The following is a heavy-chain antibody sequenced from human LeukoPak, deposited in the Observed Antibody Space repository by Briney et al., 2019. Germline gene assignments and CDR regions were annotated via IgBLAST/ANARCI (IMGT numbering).Heavy chain of an antibody. D-gene: IGHD2-2*01. CDR1: GYSFTSYW. Sequence: GESLKISCKGSGYSFTSYWIGWVRQMPGKGLEWMGIIYPGDSDTRYSPSFQGQVTISADKSISTAYLQWSSLKASDTAMYYCARQAHCSSTSCYVSGDSKLNFYYYYGMDVWGQGTTVTVSS. V-gene: IGHV5-51*01. CDR2: IYPGDSDT. CDR3: ARQAHCSSTSCYVSGDSKLNFYYYYGMDV. J-gene: IGHJ6*02.